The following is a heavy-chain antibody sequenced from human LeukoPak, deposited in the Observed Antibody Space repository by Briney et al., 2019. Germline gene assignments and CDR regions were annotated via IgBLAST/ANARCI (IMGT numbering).Heavy chain of an antibody. Sequence: SDTLSLTCTVSGASVSSVDYYWSWVRQPPGKGLEWIGYIDYSGITFYNPSLKSRITMSIDSSRNQFSLKLTSVTAADTAVYYCARRIATTANFDFWGQGTLVTVSS. CDR3: ARRIATTANFDF. J-gene: IGHJ4*02. CDR1: GASVSSVDYY. CDR2: IDYSGIT. D-gene: IGHD1-1*01. V-gene: IGHV4-30-4*02.